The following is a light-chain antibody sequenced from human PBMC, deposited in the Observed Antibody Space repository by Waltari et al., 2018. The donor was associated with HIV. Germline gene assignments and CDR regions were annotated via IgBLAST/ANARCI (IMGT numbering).Light chain of an antibody. CDR3: HQYGNSPWT. CDR1: QTIVRDY. J-gene: IGKJ1*01. CDR2: GAS. Sequence: EIVLTQSPGTLSLSPGERVTLSCTASQTIVRDYLAWYQQKPGQAPRHLIYGASSRATGIPDRFSGSGSGTDFTLIISRLEPEDFAVYYCHQYGNSPWTFGQGTKVEIK. V-gene: IGKV3-20*01.